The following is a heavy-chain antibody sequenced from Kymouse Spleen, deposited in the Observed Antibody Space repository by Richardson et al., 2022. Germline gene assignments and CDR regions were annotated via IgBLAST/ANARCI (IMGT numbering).Heavy chain of an antibody. Sequence: QVQLVESGGGVVQPGRSLRLSCAASGFTFSSYGMHWVRQAPGKGLEWVAVIWYDGSNKYYADSVKGRFTISRDNSKNTLYLQMNSLRAEDTAVYYCARDRGYDILTGYLDYWGQGTLVTVSS. V-gene: IGHV3-33*01. CDR1: GFTFSSYG. J-gene: IGHJ4*02. D-gene: IGHD3-9*01. CDR2: IWYDGSNK. CDR3: ARDRGYDILTGYLDY.